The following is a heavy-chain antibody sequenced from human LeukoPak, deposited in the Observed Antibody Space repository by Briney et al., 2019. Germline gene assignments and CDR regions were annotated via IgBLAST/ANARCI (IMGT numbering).Heavy chain of an antibody. D-gene: IGHD3-10*01. Sequence: ASVKVSCKASGYTFTSYGISWVRQAPGQGLEWMGWISAYNGNTNYAQKLQGRVTMTTDTSTSTAYMELRSLRSDDTAVYYCARQLGFYGSGSYWFDYWGQGTLVTVSS. CDR2: ISAYNGNT. V-gene: IGHV1-18*01. CDR1: GYTFTSYG. CDR3: ARQLGFYGSGSYWFDY. J-gene: IGHJ4*02.